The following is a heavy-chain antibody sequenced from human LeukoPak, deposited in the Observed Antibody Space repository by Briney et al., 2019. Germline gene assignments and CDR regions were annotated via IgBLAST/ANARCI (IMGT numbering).Heavy chain of an antibody. D-gene: IGHD6-19*01. Sequence: ASVKVSCKASGYTFTSYYMHWVRQAPGQGLEWMGVINPSGGSTTYAQKFQGRVTMTRDTSTSTVYMELSSLRSEDTAIYYCARVAAVAGLDYWGQGTLVTVSS. CDR3: ARVAAVAGLDY. CDR2: INPSGGST. J-gene: IGHJ4*02. V-gene: IGHV1-46*01. CDR1: GYTFTSYY.